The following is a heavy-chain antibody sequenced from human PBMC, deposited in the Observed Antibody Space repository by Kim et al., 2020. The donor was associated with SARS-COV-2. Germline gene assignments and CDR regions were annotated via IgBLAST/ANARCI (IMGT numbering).Heavy chain of an antibody. Sequence: GGSLRLSSAASGFTFNNYALSWVRQAPGMGLEWVSGIGPGGDTHYVDSVKGRFTISRDNSRNTLSLQMNSLRVEDTAVYYCAKYTVTTPPDYGGQGALVT. CDR1: GFTFNNYA. CDR2: IGPGGDT. D-gene: IGHD4-17*01. J-gene: IGHJ4*02. V-gene: IGHV3-23*01. CDR3: AKYTVTTPPDY.